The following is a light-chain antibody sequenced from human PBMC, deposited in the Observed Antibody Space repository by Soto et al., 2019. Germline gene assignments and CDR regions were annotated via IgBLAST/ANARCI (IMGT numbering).Light chain of an antibody. Sequence: DIHMTQSPSPLSASVGDRVTITCRASQSISTYLSWYQQKPGEAPKLLIYGASSLQSGVPSRVSGSGSGTDFTLTISSLQPEDFATYYCQQSYSTLSITFGQGTRLEIK. J-gene: IGKJ5*01. CDR3: QQSYSTLSIT. V-gene: IGKV1-39*01. CDR2: GAS. CDR1: QSISTY.